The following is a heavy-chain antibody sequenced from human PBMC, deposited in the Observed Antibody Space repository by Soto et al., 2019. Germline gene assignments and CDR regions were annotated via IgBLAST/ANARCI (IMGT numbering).Heavy chain of an antibody. V-gene: IGHV1-69*06. J-gene: IGHJ6*02. D-gene: IGHD3-3*01. CDR1: GGTFSSYA. CDR2: LIPLFGTA. CDR3: ASPTREWLPPARDYYYGMDV. Sequence: QVQLVPSGAEVKKPGSSVKVSCKASGGTFSSYAISWVRQAPGQGLEWMGGLIPLFGTANYAQKFQGRVKNTADKPTSKAYRELGSLRSEDTAVYYCASPTREWLPPARDYYYGMDVWGQGTTVTVS.